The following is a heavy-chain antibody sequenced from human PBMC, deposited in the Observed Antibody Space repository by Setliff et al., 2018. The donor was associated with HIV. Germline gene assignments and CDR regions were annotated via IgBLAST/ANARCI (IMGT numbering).Heavy chain of an antibody. Sequence: ETLSLTCAVSGYSISSGYYWGWIRQPPGKGLEWIGSIYHSGNTYYNPSLKSRVTISVDTSKNQFSLKLSSVTAAGTAVYYCARAPRYGGTREGTRYYMDVWGKGTTVTVS. V-gene: IGHV4-38-2*01. CDR2: IYHSGNT. CDR1: GYSISSGYY. CDR3: ARAPRYGGTREGTRYYMDV. J-gene: IGHJ6*03. D-gene: IGHD4-17*01.